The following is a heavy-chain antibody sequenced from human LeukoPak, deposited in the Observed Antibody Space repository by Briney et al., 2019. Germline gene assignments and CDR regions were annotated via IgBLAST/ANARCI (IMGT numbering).Heavy chain of an antibody. CDR3: ARVIAVAGEKGWFDP. J-gene: IGHJ5*02. V-gene: IGHV1-2*02. CDR2: INPNSGGT. D-gene: IGHD6-19*01. CDR1: GYTFTGYY. Sequence: ASVKVSCKASGYTFTGYYMHWVRQAPGQGLEWMGWINPNSGGTNYAQKFQGRVTMTRDTSISTAYMELSRLRSDDTAVYYCARVIAVAGEKGWFDPWGQGTLVTVSS.